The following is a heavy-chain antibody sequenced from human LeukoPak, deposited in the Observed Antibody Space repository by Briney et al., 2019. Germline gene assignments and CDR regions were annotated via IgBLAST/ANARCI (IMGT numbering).Heavy chain of an antibody. CDR1: GFSFSSYG. Sequence: GGSLRLSCAASGFSFSSYGMNWVRQAPGKGLEWVSYISDSSSTIYYADSVKDRITISKDNAKNSLYLQMNSLSAEDTAVYYCARWGATGYGDYWGQGTLVTVSS. D-gene: IGHD5-18*01. V-gene: IGHV3-48*03. CDR3: ARWGATGYGDY. J-gene: IGHJ4*02. CDR2: ISDSSSTI.